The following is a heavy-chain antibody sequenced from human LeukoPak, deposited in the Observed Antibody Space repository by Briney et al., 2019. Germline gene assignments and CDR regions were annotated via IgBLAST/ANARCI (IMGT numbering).Heavy chain of an antibody. J-gene: IGHJ5*02. CDR3: LRVTYMALGWFAP. CDR1: GYTFTSYY. CDR2: INPSGGST. D-gene: IGHD5-24*01. V-gene: IGHV1-46*01. Sequence: GASVKVSCKASGYTFTSYYLHWVRQAPGQGLEWVGTINPSGGSTTYAQKFQGRVTMTRDTSTSTVYVELGSLRSEDTAVYYCLRVTYMALGWFAPWGQGTLVTVSS.